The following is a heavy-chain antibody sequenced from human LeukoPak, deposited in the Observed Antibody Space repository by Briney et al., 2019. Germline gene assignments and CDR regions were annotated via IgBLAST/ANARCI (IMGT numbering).Heavy chain of an antibody. V-gene: IGHV3-33*06. CDR3: AKDNPGYLQALYYFDY. J-gene: IGHJ4*02. CDR2: IWYDGSNK. Sequence: PGGSLRLSCAASGFTFSSYGMHWVRQAPGKGLEWVAVIWYDGSNKFYADFVKGRFTNSRDNSKDTLYLQMNSLRVEDTAVYYCAKDNPGYLQALYYFDYWGQGTLVTVSS. D-gene: IGHD2-15*01. CDR1: GFTFSSYG.